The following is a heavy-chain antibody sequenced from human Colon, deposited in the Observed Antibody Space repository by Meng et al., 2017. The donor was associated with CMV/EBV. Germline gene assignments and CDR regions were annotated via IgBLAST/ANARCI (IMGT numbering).Heavy chain of an antibody. D-gene: IGHD2-2*01. J-gene: IGHJ4*02. CDR3: ARDRFYHDN. CDR2: IKSKTDGGTT. V-gene: IGHV3-15*01. Sequence: GGSLRLSCAASGFTFSNAWMSWVRQAPGKGLEWVGRIKSKTDGGTTDYAAPVKGRFTISRDDSKNTLYLQMNSLKTEDTATYFCARDRFYHDNWGQGMLVTVSS. CDR1: GFTFSNAW.